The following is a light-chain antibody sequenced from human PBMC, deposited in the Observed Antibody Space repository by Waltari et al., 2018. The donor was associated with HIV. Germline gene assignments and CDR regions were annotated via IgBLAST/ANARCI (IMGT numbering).Light chain of an antibody. Sequence: QSALTQPASVSASPGQPTTISCTGTSSDVVGYHYFPWYQQHPGKAPKLMIYEVRNRPSGVSNRFSGSKSGNTASLTISGLQAEDEADYYCSSYTSSSTLVVFGGGTKLTVL. J-gene: IGLJ2*01. V-gene: IGLV2-14*01. CDR3: SSYTSSSTLVV. CDR1: SSDVVGYHY. CDR2: EVR.